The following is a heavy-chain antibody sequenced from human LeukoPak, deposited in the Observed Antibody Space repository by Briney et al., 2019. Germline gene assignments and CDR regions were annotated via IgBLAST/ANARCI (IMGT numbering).Heavy chain of an antibody. CDR2: IDRDGRVQ. D-gene: IGHD2-2*01. CDR1: GFTTHYW. Sequence: GGSLRLSCTASGFTTHYWLNWVRQSPGQGLEWVANIDRDGRVQHYVDSVEGRFTISRDSAKNSLALQMHSLRAEDTAVYYWARGSKGTSCINYWGQGTLVTVSS. J-gene: IGHJ4*02. V-gene: IGHV3-7*01. CDR3: ARGSKGTSCINY.